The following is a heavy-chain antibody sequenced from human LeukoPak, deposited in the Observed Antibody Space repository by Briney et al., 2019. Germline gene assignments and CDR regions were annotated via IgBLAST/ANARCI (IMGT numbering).Heavy chain of an antibody. CDR1: GFTFSSYA. J-gene: IGHJ4*02. CDR2: ISGSGGST. D-gene: IGHD3-22*01. Sequence: GGSLRLFCAASGFTFSSYAMSWVRQAPGKGLEWVSAISGSGGSTYYADSVKGRFTISRDNSKNTLYLQMNSLRAEDTAVYYCARTYYYDSSGLDYWGQGTLVTVSS. CDR3: ARTYYYDSSGLDY. V-gene: IGHV3-23*01.